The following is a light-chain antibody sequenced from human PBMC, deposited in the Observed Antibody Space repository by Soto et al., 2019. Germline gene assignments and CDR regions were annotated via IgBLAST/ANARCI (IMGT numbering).Light chain of an antibody. CDR2: EVS. J-gene: IGLJ3*02. Sequence: QSALTQPPSASGSPGQSVTISCTGTSSDVGDYKFVSWYRHHPGKAPQVMIYEVSNRPSGVSNRFSGSKSGNTASLTISGLQPEDEGDYYCSSYTSTSTPGVFGGGTKVTVL. V-gene: IGLV2-14*01. CDR1: SSDVGDYKF. CDR3: SSYTSTSTPGV.